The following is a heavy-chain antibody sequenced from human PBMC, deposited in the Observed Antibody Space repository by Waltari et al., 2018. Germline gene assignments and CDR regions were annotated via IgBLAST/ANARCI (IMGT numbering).Heavy chain of an antibody. CDR3: ARVNPARPDY. CDR1: GGSISRSSYY. D-gene: IGHD6-6*01. Sequence: QLQLQESGPGLVKPSETLSLTCTVSGGSISRSSYYWGWIRQPPGKGLEWIGSIYYSGSTYYNPSLKSRVTISVDTSKNQFSLKLSSVTAADTAVYYCARVNPARPDYWGQGTLVTVSS. V-gene: IGHV4-39*07. CDR2: IYYSGST. J-gene: IGHJ4*02.